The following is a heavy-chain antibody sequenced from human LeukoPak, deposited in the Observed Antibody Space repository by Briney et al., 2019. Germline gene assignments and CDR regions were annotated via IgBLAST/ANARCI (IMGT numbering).Heavy chain of an antibody. CDR3: AKVEEEPRLRHGLFDY. V-gene: IGHV3-23*01. D-gene: IGHD1-14*01. CDR1: GFSFSSYA. Sequence: GRSLRLSCAASGFSFSSYAMSWVRQAPGKGLEWVAVVSDSGGSTYSADSVKGRIIISRDNSKNTLYLQMNSLRAEDTAVYYCAKVEEEPRLRHGLFDYWGQGTLVTVSS. CDR2: VSDSGGST. J-gene: IGHJ4*02.